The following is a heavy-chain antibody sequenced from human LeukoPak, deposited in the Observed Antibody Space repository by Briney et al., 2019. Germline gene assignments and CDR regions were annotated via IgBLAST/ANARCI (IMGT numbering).Heavy chain of an antibody. D-gene: IGHD6-19*01. CDR2: IYYSGST. J-gene: IGHJ4*02. V-gene: IGHV4-59*06. CDR1: GGSLSGYY. Sequence: SETLSLTCAVYGGSLSGYYWTWLRQPPGKGLEWVGYIYYSGSTYYNPSLKSRVTISVDTSKNQFSLKLSSVTAADTAVYYCASRAVAGTPDYFEYGGQGTLVTVDS. CDR3: ASRAVAGTPDYFEY.